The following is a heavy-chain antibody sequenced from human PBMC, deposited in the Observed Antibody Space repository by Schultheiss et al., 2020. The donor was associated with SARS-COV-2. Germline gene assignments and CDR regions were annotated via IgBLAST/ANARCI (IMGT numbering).Heavy chain of an antibody. D-gene: IGHD3-10*01. CDR1: GGSISSYY. Sequence: SQTLSLTCTVSGGSISSYYWSWIRQPPGKGLEWIGYIYYSGSTYYNPSLKSRVTISVDTSKNQFSLKLSSVTAADTAVYYCARLPLYGSGSPSGDYWGQGTLVTVSS. CDR2: IYYSGST. CDR3: ARLPLYGSGSPSGDY. V-gene: IGHV4-59*08. J-gene: IGHJ4*02.